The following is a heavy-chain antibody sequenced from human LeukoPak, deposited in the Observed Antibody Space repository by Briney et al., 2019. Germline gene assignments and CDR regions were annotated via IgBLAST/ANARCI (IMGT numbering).Heavy chain of an antibody. CDR3: ARDHHAPPSGSYSYY. CDR1: GYTFTSYA. J-gene: IGHJ4*02. V-gene: IGHV1-3*01. Sequence: ASVKVSCKASGYTFTSYAMHWVRQAPGQRLEWMGWINAGNGNTKYSQKFQGRVTITRDTSASTAYMELSSLRSEDTAAYYCARDHHAPPSGSYSYYWGQGTLVTVSS. D-gene: IGHD1-26*01. CDR2: INAGNGNT.